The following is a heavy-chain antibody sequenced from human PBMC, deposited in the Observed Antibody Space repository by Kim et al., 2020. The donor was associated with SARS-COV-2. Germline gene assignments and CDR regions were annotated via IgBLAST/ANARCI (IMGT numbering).Heavy chain of an antibody. D-gene: IGHD3-10*01. J-gene: IGHJ5*02. Sequence: GGSLRLSCAASGFTFSSYGMHWVRQAPGKGLEWVAVISYDGSNKYYADSVKGRFTISRDNSKNTLYLQMNSLRAEDTAVYYCAKDRALIINWFDPWGQGTLVTVSS. V-gene: IGHV3-30*18. CDR1: GFTFSSYG. CDR3: AKDRALIINWFDP. CDR2: ISYDGSNK.